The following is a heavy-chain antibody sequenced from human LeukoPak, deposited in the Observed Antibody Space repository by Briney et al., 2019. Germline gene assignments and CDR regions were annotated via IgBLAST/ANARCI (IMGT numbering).Heavy chain of an antibody. V-gene: IGHV3-30*03. Sequence: GGSLRLSCAASGFTFSRYGMHWVRQAPGKGLDWVAVISYDGRNKYYADSVKGRFTISRDNSKNTLYLQMSGLRAEDTAIYYCASHWAQQVVSDYWGQGTLVTVSS. D-gene: IGHD6-13*01. J-gene: IGHJ4*02. CDR3: ASHWAQQVVSDY. CDR1: GFTFSRYG. CDR2: ISYDGRNK.